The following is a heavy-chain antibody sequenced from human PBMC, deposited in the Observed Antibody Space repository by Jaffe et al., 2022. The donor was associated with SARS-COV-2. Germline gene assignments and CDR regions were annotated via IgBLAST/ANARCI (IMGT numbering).Heavy chain of an antibody. V-gene: IGHV3-66*02. D-gene: IGHD6-13*01. J-gene: IGHJ6*02. Sequence: EVQLVESGGGLVQPGGSLRLSCAASGFTVSSNYMSWVRQAPGKGLEWVSVIYSGGSTYYADSVKGRFTISRDNSKNTLYLQMNSLRAEDTAVYYCARDSDRGSSWYGGYYYGMDVWGQGTTVTVSS. CDR3: ARDSDRGSSWYGGYYYGMDV. CDR2: IYSGGST. CDR1: GFTVSSNY.